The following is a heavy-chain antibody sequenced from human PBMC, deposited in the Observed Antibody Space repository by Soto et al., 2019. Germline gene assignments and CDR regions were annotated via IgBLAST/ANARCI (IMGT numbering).Heavy chain of an antibody. Sequence: GGSLRLSCEAFGFTFSTYTMNWVRQAPGKGLEWVSYISSSGSTIYYADPVKGRFSISRDNAKNSLYLQMNSLRGEDTAVYYCARDSGIMVAQNYFDFWGQGTLVTVSS. V-gene: IGHV3-48*04. CDR2: ISSSGSTI. J-gene: IGHJ4*02. CDR3: ARDSGIMVAQNYFDF. D-gene: IGHD2-8*01. CDR1: GFTFSTYT.